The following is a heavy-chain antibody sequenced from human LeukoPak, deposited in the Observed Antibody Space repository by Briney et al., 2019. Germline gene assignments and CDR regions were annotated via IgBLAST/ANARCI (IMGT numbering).Heavy chain of an antibody. D-gene: IGHD3-3*01. CDR2: ISGSGGNT. CDR3: AKEYPRITIFGVVTDY. CDR1: GFTFSNCA. J-gene: IGHJ4*02. V-gene: IGHV3-23*01. Sequence: GGSLRLSCAASGFTFSNCAMNWVRQAPGKGLEWVSVISGSGGNTYYADSVKGRFTISRDNSKSTVSLQMNSLRAEDTAVYYCAKEYPRITIFGVVTDYWGQGTLVTVSS.